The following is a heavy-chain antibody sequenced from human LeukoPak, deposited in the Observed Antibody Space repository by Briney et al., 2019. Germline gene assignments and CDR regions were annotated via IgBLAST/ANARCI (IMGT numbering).Heavy chain of an antibody. J-gene: IGHJ5*02. CDR1: GGSFSGYY. D-gene: IGHD1-7*01. CDR3: ARGTTAWDNWFDP. CDR2: IYYSGST. Sequence: SETLSLTCAVYGGSFSGYYWSWIRQPPGKGLEWIGYIYYSGSTNYNPSLESRVTISVDTSKNQFSLKLSSVTAADTAVYYCARGTTAWDNWFDPWGQGTLVTVSS. V-gene: IGHV4-59*01.